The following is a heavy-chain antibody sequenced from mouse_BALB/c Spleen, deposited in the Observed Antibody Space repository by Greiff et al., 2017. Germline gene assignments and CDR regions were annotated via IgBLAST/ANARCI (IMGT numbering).Heavy chain of an antibody. CDR2: ISSGSSTI. J-gene: IGHJ2*01. Sequence: EVQGVESGGGLVQPGGSRKLSCAASGFTFSSFGMHWVRQAPEKGLEWVAYISSGSSTIYYADTVKGRFTISRDNPKNTLFLQMTSLRSEDTAMYYCARGPVYYFDYWGQGTTLTVSS. CDR3: ARGPVYYFDY. CDR1: GFTFSSFG. V-gene: IGHV5-17*02.